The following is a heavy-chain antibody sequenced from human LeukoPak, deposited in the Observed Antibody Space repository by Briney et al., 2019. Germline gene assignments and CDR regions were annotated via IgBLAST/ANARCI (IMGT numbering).Heavy chain of an antibody. Sequence: GGSLRLSCAASGFTFNSYSMNWVRQAPGNGLEWVSYISSSSTMSYADSVKGRFTISRDNAENSLYLQMNSLRDEDTAVYYCARILSGSGSYGAFDIWGQGTMVTVSS. J-gene: IGHJ3*02. D-gene: IGHD1-26*01. CDR3: ARILSGSGSYGAFDI. CDR2: ISSSSTM. CDR1: GFTFNSYS. V-gene: IGHV3-48*02.